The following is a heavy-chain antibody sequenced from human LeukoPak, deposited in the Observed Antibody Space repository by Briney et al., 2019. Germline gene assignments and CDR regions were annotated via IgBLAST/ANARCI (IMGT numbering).Heavy chain of an antibody. D-gene: IGHD2-2*01. CDR3: ARAQYCSSTSCHKLYWYFDL. J-gene: IGHJ2*01. V-gene: IGHV3-13*01. CDR1: GFTFSSYD. CDR2: IGTAGDT. Sequence: GGSLRLSCAASGFTFSSYDMHWVRQATGKGLEWVSAIGTAGDTYYPGSVEGRFTISRENAKNSLYLQMNSLRAGDTAVYYCARAQYCSSTSCHKLYWYFDLWGRGTLVTVSS.